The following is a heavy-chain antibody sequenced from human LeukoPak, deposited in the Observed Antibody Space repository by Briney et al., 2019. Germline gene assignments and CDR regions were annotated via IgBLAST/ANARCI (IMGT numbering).Heavy chain of an antibody. CDR1: GFSFGDYY. J-gene: IGHJ4*02. D-gene: IGHD2-21*02. CDR3: ARIGGDRHPIEY. V-gene: IGHV3-33*08. Sequence: PGGSLRLSCAACGFSFGDYYMSWIRQAPGKGLEWVAVIWYDGTNKYYADSVKGRFTISRDNSKNTLYLQMNSLRAEDTAVYYCARIGGDRHPIEYWGQGTLVTVSS. CDR2: IWYDGTNK.